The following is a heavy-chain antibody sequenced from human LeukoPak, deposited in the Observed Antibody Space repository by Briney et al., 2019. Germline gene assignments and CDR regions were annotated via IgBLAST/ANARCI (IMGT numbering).Heavy chain of an antibody. J-gene: IGHJ4*02. V-gene: IGHV3-7*03. CDR1: GFTFSSYA. CDR2: INQDGSEK. Sequence: GGSLKLSCAASGFTFSSYAMSWVRQAPGKGLEWVASINQDGSEKYSVDSVKGRFAISRDNAKNSLFLQMSSLRNEDTAVYYCTSWSRIDFWGQGTLVTVSS. CDR3: TSWSRIDF.